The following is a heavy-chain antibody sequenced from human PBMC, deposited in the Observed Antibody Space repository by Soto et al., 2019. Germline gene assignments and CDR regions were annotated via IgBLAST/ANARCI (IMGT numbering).Heavy chain of an antibody. J-gene: IGHJ4*02. D-gene: IGHD1-26*01. CDR2: ITPFSGDV. CDR1: GNTFSYRY. Sequence: QMQLVQSGAEVKKTGSSVTVSCKALGNTFSYRYLHWVRQAPGQALEWMGWITPFSGDVHYAQKFQERVTLTRDRSINTAYMQMSSLRSEDTAIYFCASGGAGSGPFTWELPDHWGQGTLVTVSS. V-gene: IGHV1-45*02. CDR3: ASGGAGSGPFTWELPDH.